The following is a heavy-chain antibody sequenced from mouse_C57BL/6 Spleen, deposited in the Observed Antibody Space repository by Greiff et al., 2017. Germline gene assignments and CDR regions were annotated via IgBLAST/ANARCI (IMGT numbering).Heavy chain of an antibody. Sequence: EVHLVESGGGLVKPGGSLKLSCAASGFTFSSYAMSWVRQTPEQRLEWVATISDGGSYTYYPANVKGRFTISTDNAKNNLYLHLSNLKSEAPAMYYCARGGRGYFDYWGQGTTLTVSS. J-gene: IGHJ2*01. CDR2: ISDGGSYT. D-gene: IGHD1-1*01. CDR3: ARGGRGYFDY. V-gene: IGHV5-4*01. CDR1: GFTFSSYA.